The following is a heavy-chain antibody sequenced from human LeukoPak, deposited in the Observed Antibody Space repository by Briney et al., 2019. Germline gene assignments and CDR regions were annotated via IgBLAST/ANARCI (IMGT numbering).Heavy chain of an antibody. CDR1: GYTFTGYY. D-gene: IGHD3-22*01. CDR2: INPNSGGT. CDR3: ARDPDSSGYFLLYAFDI. J-gene: IGHJ3*02. Sequence: GASVRVSCKASGYTFTGYYMHWVRQAPGQGLEWMGWINPNSGGTNYAQKFQGRVTMTRDTSISTAYMELSRLRSDDTAVYYCARDPDSSGYFLLYAFDIWGQGTMVTVSS. V-gene: IGHV1-2*02.